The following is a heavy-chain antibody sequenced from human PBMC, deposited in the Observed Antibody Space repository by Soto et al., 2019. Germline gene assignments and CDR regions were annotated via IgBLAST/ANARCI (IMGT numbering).Heavy chain of an antibody. CDR2: IYYSGST. V-gene: IGHV4-31*03. D-gene: IGHD6-6*01. CDR3: ARDRLGIAAPTNYYYYGMDV. J-gene: IGHJ6*02. CDR1: GGSISSGGYY. Sequence: QVQLQESGPGLVKPSQTLSLTCTVSGGSISSGGYYWSWIRQHPGKGLEWIGYIYYSGSTYYNPSLKSRVTISVDTSKNQFSLKLSSVTAADTAVYYCARDRLGIAAPTNYYYYGMDVWGQGTTVTVSS.